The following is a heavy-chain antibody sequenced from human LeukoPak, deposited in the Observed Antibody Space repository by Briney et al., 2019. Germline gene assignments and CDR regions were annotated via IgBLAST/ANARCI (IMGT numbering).Heavy chain of an antibody. V-gene: IGHV4-59*01. J-gene: IGHJ4*02. CDR1: GGSISSYY. CDR2: IYYSGST. Sequence: SETLSLTCTVSGGSISSYYWSWIRQPPGKGLEWIGYIYYSGSTNYNPSLKSRVTISVDTSKNQFSLKLRPVTAADTAVYYCARAVKYYYDRSDEYFDYWGQGTLVTVSS. CDR3: ARAVKYYYDRSDEYFDY. D-gene: IGHD3-22*01.